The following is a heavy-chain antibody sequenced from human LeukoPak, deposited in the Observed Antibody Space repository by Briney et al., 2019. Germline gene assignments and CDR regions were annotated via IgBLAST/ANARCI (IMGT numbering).Heavy chain of an antibody. CDR3: ARGYGDWFDP. CDR1: GFTFNSYW. CDR2: INSDESRT. D-gene: IGHD3-10*01. V-gene: IGHV3-74*01. Sequence: TGGSLRLSCAASGFTFNSYWMHWVRQAPGKGLVWVSRINSDESRTAYADSVKGRFSISRDNAKNTLYLQMNGLRAEDTAVYYCARGYGDWFDPWGQGTLVTVSS. J-gene: IGHJ5*02.